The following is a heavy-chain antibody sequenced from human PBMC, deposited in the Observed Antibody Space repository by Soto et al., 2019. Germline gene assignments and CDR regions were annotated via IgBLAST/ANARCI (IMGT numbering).Heavy chain of an antibody. Sequence: EVQLVESGGGLVQPGGSLRLSCAASGFTVSSNYMSWVRQAPGKGLEWVSVIYSGGSTYYADSVKGRFNISRHNSKNTLYLQMNSLRADDTAVYYCASSYGDYDGRFDYWGQGTLVTVSS. CDR1: GFTVSSNY. CDR3: ASSYGDYDGRFDY. D-gene: IGHD4-17*01. V-gene: IGHV3-53*04. J-gene: IGHJ4*02. CDR2: IYSGGST.